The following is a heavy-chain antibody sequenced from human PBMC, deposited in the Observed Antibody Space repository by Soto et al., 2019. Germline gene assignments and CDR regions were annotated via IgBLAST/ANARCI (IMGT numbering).Heavy chain of an antibody. CDR3: AKNGQPPYYYYGLDV. CDR1: GYTFSRYG. V-gene: IGHV1-18*01. D-gene: IGHD2-8*01. Sequence: QGQLVQSGGEVKKPRAPVKVSCKASGYTFSRYGISWVRQAPGQGLEWMGWISGYNGDTNYAQKFQGRVTMTIDTSTTTAYMELRGLTSDDTGIYYCAKNGQPPYYYYGLDVWGQGTTVTVSS. CDR2: ISGYNGDT. J-gene: IGHJ6*02.